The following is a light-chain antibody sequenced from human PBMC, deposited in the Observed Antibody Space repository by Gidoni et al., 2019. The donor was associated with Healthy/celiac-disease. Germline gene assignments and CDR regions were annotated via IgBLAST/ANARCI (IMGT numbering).Light chain of an antibody. Sequence: EIVLTQSSATLSLSPGERATLSCRASQSVSSYLAWYQQKPGQAPMLLIYDASNRATGIPARFSGSGSGTDFTLTISSLEPEDFAVYYCQQRSNWPYTFGQGTKLEIK. J-gene: IGKJ2*01. CDR3: QQRSNWPYT. CDR2: DAS. CDR1: QSVSSY. V-gene: IGKV3-11*01.